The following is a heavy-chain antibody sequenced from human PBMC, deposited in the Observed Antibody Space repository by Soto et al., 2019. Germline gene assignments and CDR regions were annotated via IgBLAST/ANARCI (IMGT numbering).Heavy chain of an antibody. CDR2: IYSSGRT. CDR3: ARGDCSGGSCYSVDI. V-gene: IGHV4-59*12. CDR1: GDSITSYY. Sequence: SETLSLTCTVSGDSITSYYWTWIRQPPGKGLEWIGNIYSSGRTNYNPSLKSRVTMSIDTSKNQFSLKLSSVTAADTAVYYCARGDCSGGSCYSVDIWGQGTMVTVSS. D-gene: IGHD2-15*01. J-gene: IGHJ3*02.